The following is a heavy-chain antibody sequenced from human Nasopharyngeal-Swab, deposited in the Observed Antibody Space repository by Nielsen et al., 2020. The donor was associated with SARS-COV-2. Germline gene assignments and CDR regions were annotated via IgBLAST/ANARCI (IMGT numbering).Heavy chain of an antibody. CDR3: ATRAVAGFFDY. CDR1: GYTFTSYY. D-gene: IGHD6-19*01. Sequence: SVKVSCKASGYTFTSYYMHWVRQAPGQGLEWMGIINPSGGSTSYAQKFQGRVTMTRDTSTSTVYMELRSLRSDDTAVYYCATRAVAGFFDYWGQGTLVTVSS. CDR2: INPSGGST. J-gene: IGHJ4*02. V-gene: IGHV1-46*01.